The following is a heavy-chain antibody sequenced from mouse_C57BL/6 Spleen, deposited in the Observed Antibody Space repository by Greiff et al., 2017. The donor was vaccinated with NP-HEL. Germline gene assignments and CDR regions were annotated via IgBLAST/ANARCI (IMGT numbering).Heavy chain of an antibody. D-gene: IGHD3-2*02. J-gene: IGHJ2*01. Sequence: EVQLQQSGPELVKPGASVKISCKASGYTFTDYYMNWVKQSHGKSLEWIGDINPNNGGTSYNQKFKGKATLTVDKSSSTAYMELRSLTSEDSAVYYGAREGAAQVGGYWGQGTTLTVSS. V-gene: IGHV1-26*01. CDR2: INPNNGGT. CDR1: GYTFTDYY. CDR3: AREGAAQVGGY.